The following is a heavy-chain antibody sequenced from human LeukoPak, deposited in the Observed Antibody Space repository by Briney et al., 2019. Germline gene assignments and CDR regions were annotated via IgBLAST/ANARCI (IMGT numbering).Heavy chain of an antibody. V-gene: IGHV4-59*12. CDR2: IYYSECS. CDR3: ARDWGYSYGPPDDYYYGMDV. D-gene: IGHD5-18*01. CDR1: GGSISSYY. Sequence: PSETLSLTCTVSGGSISSYYWSWIRQPPGKGLEWIGYIYYSECSNYNPSLKSRGTISADTTKNQFSLKLSSVTAADTAVYYCARDWGYSYGPPDDYYYGMDVWGQGTTVTVSS. J-gene: IGHJ6*02.